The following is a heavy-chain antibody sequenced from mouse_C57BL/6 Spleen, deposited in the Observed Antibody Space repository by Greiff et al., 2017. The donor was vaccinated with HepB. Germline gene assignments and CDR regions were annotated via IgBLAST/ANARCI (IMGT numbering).Heavy chain of an antibody. J-gene: IGHJ4*01. Sequence: EVQLQQSGPGLVKPSQSLSLTCSVTGYSITSGYYWNWIRQFPGNKLEWMGYISYDGSNNYNPSLKNRISITRDTSKNQFFLKLNSVTTEDTATYYWARETAQATASYAMDYWGQGTSVTVSS. V-gene: IGHV3-6*01. CDR1: GYSITSGYY. CDR3: ARETAQATASYAMDY. D-gene: IGHD3-2*02. CDR2: ISYDGSN.